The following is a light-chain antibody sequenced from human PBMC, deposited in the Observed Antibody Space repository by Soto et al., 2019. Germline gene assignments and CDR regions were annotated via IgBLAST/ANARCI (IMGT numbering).Light chain of an antibody. CDR2: STS. CDR3: QQYGSSGT. Sequence: EIVLTQSPCTLYLSPGERATLSCRASQSVSSSYLAWYQQKPGQAPRLLIYSTSNRATGIPDRFSGSGSGTDFTLTISRLEPEDFAVYYCQQYGSSGTFGQGTKVDI. J-gene: IGKJ1*01. V-gene: IGKV3-20*01. CDR1: QSVSSSY.